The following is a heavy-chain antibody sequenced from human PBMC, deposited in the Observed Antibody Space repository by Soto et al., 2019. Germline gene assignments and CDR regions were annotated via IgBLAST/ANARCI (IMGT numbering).Heavy chain of an antibody. CDR1: GFTVSSYP. CDR2: ISGSGGNT. Sequence: LRLSCAASGFTVSSYPMSWVRQAPGKGLEGVSAISGSGGNTYYADSVKGRFTISRDNPKNTLYLQMNSLIAEDTAVYYCAKAEDNYDFLTGSYLWNYYFDHWGQGALVTVSS. V-gene: IGHV3-23*01. CDR3: AKAEDNYDFLTGSYLWNYYFDH. D-gene: IGHD3-9*01. J-gene: IGHJ4*02.